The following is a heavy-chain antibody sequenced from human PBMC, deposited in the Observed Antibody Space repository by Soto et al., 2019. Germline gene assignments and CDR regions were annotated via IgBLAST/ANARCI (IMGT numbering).Heavy chain of an antibody. J-gene: IGHJ4*02. CDR3: DRVGGSYSTGYFDS. CDR1: GYTFSNYY. D-gene: IGHD1-26*01. CDR2: INPGGGST. V-gene: IGHV1-46*03. Sequence: ASLKVSCKASGYTFSNYYMHWVRQAPGQGLEWMGIINPGGGSTSYAQKFQGRVTMTRDTSTSTVYMELSSLRSEDTAVYYCDRVGGSYSTGYFDSWGQGTLVTVSS.